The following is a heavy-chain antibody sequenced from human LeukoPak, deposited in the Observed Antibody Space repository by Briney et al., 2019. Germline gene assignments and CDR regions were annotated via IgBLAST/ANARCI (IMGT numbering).Heavy chain of an antibody. CDR1: GFTLSSYA. D-gene: IGHD2-15*01. J-gene: IGHJ5*02. CDR3: AKGSRVVVAATWFDP. Sequence: GGSLRLSCAASGFTLSSYAMSWVRQAPGKGLEWVSAISGRGGSTYYADSVKGRFTISRDNSKNTLYLQMNSLRAEDTAVYYCAKGSRVVVAATWFDPWGQGTLVTVSS. CDR2: ISGRGGST. V-gene: IGHV3-23*01.